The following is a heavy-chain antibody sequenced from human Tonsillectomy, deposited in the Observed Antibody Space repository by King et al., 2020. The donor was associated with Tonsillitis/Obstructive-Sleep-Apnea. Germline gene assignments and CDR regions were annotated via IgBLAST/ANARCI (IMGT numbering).Heavy chain of an antibody. CDR1: GYTFTSYY. Sequence: VKLVESGAEVKKPGASVKVSCEASGYTFTSYYIHWVRQAPGQGLQWMGIIDPRGGSTSYAQKFQGRVTMTRDTSTNTVYMELNSLRSEDTAVYYCARGIGSTTTCYFDYWGQGTLVTVSS. J-gene: IGHJ4*02. V-gene: IGHV1-46*01. D-gene: IGHD2-2*01. CDR3: ARGIGSTTTCYFDY. CDR2: IDPRGGST.